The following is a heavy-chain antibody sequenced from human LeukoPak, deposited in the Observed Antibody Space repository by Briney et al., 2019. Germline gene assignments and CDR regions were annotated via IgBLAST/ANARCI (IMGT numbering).Heavy chain of an antibody. CDR2: INSDGSST. J-gene: IGHJ4*02. Sequence: GGSLRLSCAASGFTFSSYWMHWVRQAPGKGLVWVSRINSDGSSTSYADSVKGRFTISRDNAKNTVYLQMSSLRVEDTAVYYCAMGAIVATIDYWGQGTLVTVSS. V-gene: IGHV3-74*01. D-gene: IGHD5-12*01. CDR1: GFTFSSYW. CDR3: AMGAIVATIDY.